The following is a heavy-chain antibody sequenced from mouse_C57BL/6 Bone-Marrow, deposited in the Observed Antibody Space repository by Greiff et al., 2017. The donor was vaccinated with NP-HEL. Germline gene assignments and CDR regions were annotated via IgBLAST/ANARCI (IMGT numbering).Heavy chain of an antibody. J-gene: IGHJ3*01. Sequence: EVTLVESGGDLVKPGGSLKLSCAASGFPFSSYGMSWVRQTPDKRLEWVATISSGGSYTYYPDSVKGRSTISRDNAKNTLYLQMSSLKSEDTAMYYCARGEGDPAWFAYWGQGTLVTVAA. CDR2: ISSGGSYT. V-gene: IGHV5-6*02. CDR1: GFPFSSYG. D-gene: IGHD2-13*01. CDR3: ARGEGDPAWFAY.